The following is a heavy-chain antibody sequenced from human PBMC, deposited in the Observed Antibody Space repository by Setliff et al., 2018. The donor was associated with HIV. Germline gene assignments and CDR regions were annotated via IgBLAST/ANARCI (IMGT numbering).Heavy chain of an antibody. CDR2: IYSDGRT. Sequence: VGSLRLSCAVSGFPVSDNYMTWVRQAPGKGLEWVSVIYSDGRTFYTDSVKGRFTISRDDSKNTVYLQMHSLRVDDTAAYYCAKGVKWLGPWGQGILVTVSS. CDR3: AKGVKWLGP. J-gene: IGHJ5*02. CDR1: GFPVSDNY. D-gene: IGHD3-16*01. V-gene: IGHV3-53*01.